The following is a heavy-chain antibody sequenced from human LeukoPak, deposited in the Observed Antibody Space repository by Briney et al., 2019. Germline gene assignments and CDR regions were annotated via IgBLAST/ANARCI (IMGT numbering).Heavy chain of an antibody. D-gene: IGHD2-2*02. Sequence: GGSLRLSCAASGFTFSSYDMHWVRQATGKGLEWVSAIGPAGDTYYPGSVKGRFTISRENAKNSLYLQMNSLRAGDTAVYYCARDLCSSTSCYTNTARYYFDYWGQGTLVTVSS. CDR1: GFTFSSYD. V-gene: IGHV3-13*01. CDR2: IGPAGDT. J-gene: IGHJ4*02. CDR3: ARDLCSSTSCYTNTARYYFDY.